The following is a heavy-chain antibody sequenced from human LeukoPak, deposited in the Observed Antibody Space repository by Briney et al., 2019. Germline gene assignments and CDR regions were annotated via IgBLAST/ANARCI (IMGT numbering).Heavy chain of an antibody. V-gene: IGHV4-59*08. CDR3: ARHPPDIAAAATPDY. Sequence: SETLSLTCTVSGGSISSYYWSWIRQPPGKGLEWIGYIYYSGSTNYNPSLKSRVTISVDTSKNQFSLKLSSVTAADTAVYYCARHPPDIAAAATPDYWGQGTLVTVSS. D-gene: IGHD6-13*01. CDR2: IYYSGST. CDR1: GGSISSYY. J-gene: IGHJ4*02.